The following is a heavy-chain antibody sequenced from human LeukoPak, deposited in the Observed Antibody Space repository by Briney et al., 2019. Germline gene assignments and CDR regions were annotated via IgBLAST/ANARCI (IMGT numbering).Heavy chain of an antibody. Sequence: GRSLRLSCAASGFTFDDYAMHWVQQAPGKGLEWVSGISWNSGSIGYADSVKGRFTISRDNAKNSLYLQMNSLRAEDTALYYCAKDIMVMYSSGGGMDVWGQGTTVTVSS. D-gene: IGHD6-19*01. CDR2: ISWNSGSI. J-gene: IGHJ6*02. V-gene: IGHV3-9*01. CDR1: GFTFDDYA. CDR3: AKDIMVMYSSGGGMDV.